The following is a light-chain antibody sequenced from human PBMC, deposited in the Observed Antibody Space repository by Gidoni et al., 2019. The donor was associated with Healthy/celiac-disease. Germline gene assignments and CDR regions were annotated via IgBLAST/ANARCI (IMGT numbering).Light chain of an antibody. CDR1: QSVSSRY. Sequence: EIVLTQSPGTLSLSPGESATLSCRASQSVSSRYLAWYQQKPGQAPRLRIYGASSRATGVPDRFICSGCGSDCTHTVSGLEPEDFAVYYWQQYARGVTFGQGTRLEIK. V-gene: IGKV3-20*01. J-gene: IGKJ5*01. CDR2: GAS. CDR3: QQYARGVT.